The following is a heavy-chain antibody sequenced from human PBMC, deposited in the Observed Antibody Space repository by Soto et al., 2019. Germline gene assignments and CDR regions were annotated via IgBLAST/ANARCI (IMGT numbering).Heavy chain of an antibody. V-gene: IGHV3-23*01. Sequence: ESGGGLVQPGGSLRLSCAASGFTFSSYGMSWVRRAPGKGLEWVSGISGSGASTYYADSVKGRFTISRDNSKNTLYLQMNSLRAEDTAVYYCAKSLEGQHLAYRPWDYWGQGTLVTVSS. CDR3: AKSLEGQHLAYRPWDY. CDR2: ISGSGAST. J-gene: IGHJ4*02. D-gene: IGHD6-13*01. CDR1: GFTFSSYG.